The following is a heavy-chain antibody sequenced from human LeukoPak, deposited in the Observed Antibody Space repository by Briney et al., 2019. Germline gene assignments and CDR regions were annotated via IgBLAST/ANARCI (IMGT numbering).Heavy chain of an antibody. D-gene: IGHD1-26*01. V-gene: IGHV5-51*01. CDR1: GYSLTSYW. CDR2: IYPGDSDT. Sequence: GESLKISCKASGYSLTSYWIGWVRQMPGKGLEWMGIIYPGDSDTRYSPSFQGQVTMSVDKSINTAYLQWSSLKPSDTAMYYCARRGSGTYFPFDYWGRGTLVIVSS. J-gene: IGHJ4*02. CDR3: ARRGSGTYFPFDY.